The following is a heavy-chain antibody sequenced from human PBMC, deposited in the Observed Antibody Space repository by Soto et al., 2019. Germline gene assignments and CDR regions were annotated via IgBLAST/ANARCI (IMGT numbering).Heavy chain of an antibody. Sequence: ASQTLSLTCTVACGSIISYYCRWIRQPPGKGLEWIGYIYYSGSTNYNPSLKSRVTISVDTSKNQFSLKLSSVTAADTAVYYCARDGGRGYCSGGSCSPWDAFDIWGQGTMVTVSS. J-gene: IGHJ3*02. V-gene: IGHV4-59*01. CDR1: CGSIISYY. D-gene: IGHD2-15*01. CDR2: IYYSGST. CDR3: ARDGGRGYCSGGSCSPWDAFDI.